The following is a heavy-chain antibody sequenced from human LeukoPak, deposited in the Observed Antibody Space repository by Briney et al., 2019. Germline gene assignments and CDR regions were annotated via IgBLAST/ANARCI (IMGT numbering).Heavy chain of an antibody. D-gene: IGHD6-13*01. Sequence: SGRSLRLSCAASGFTFSSYAMHWVRQAPGKGLGWVAVISYDGSNKYYADSVKGRFTISRDNAKNSLYLQMNSLRAEDTAVYYCARETPYSNTWTDFDFWGQGTLVTVSS. CDR1: GFTFSSYA. CDR3: ARETPYSNTWTDFDF. V-gene: IGHV3-30*07. J-gene: IGHJ4*02. CDR2: ISYDGSNK.